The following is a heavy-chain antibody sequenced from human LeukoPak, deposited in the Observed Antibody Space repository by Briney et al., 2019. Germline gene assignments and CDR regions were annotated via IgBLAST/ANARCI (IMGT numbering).Heavy chain of an antibody. CDR1: GFTFSSYA. Sequence: NAGGSLRLSCAASGFTFSSYAMSWVRQAPGKGLEWAGRIKSKTDGGTTDYAAPVKGRFTISRDDSKNTLYLQMNSLKTEDTAVYYCTTDSGYSSGWYDYWGQGTLVTVSS. CDR2: IKSKTDGGTT. CDR3: TTDSGYSSGWYDY. V-gene: IGHV3-15*01. J-gene: IGHJ4*02. D-gene: IGHD6-19*01.